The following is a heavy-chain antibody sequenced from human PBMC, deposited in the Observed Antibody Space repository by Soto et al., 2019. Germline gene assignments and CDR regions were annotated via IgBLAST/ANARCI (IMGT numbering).Heavy chain of an antibody. CDR2: ISYDGSNK. J-gene: IGHJ4*02. CDR3: AKGDSSGWFDY. D-gene: IGHD6-19*01. V-gene: IGHV3-30*18. Sequence: GGSLRLSCAASGFTFSSYGMHWVRQAPGKGLEWVAVISYDGSNKYYADSVKGRFTISRDNSKNTLYLQMNSLRAEDTAVYYCAKGDSSGWFDYWGQGTLVTVSS. CDR1: GFTFSSYG.